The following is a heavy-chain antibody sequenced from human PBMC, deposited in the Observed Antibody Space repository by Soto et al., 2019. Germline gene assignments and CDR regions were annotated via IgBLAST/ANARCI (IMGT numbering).Heavy chain of an antibody. Sequence: ASVKVSCKASGYTFASYTLHWVRQAPGQRFEWLGWISAGNGNTKSSQKFQDRVTFDRNTSASTVSMELNSLRSEDTAICYCARVSMAPHTAIFYYDPWGQGSLFTASS. CDR2: ISAGNGNT. V-gene: IGHV1-3*01. J-gene: IGHJ5*02. D-gene: IGHD3-3*01. CDR3: ARVSMAPHTAIFYYDP. CDR1: GYTFASYT.